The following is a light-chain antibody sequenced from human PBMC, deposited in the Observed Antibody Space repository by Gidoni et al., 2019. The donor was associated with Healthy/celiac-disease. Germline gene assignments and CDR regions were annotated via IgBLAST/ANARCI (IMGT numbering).Light chain of an antibody. J-gene: IGKJ1*01. CDR3: LQDYNYPWT. V-gene: IGKV1-6*01. CDR1: QGIRND. Sequence: AIQMTQSPSSLSASVGDRVTITCRASQGIRNDLGWYQQKPGKAPKLLIYAALSSQSGVPSRFSGSGSGTDFTLTISSLQPEDFATYYCLQDYNYPWTFGQGTKVEIK. CDR2: AAL.